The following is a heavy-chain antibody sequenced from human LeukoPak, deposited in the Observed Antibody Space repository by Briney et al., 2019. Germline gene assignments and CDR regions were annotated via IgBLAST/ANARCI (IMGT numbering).Heavy chain of an antibody. V-gene: IGHV3-11*01. Sequence: GGSLRLSCAVSGFSPSDSYLTWIRQTPGKGLEWLAYISGSGSDIYYADSVKGRFTISRDNSRNSLFLQMDRLRPDDTALYYCSIYPRLLLHWGHGTLVTVSS. CDR3: SIYPRLLLH. D-gene: IGHD3-22*01. CDR2: ISGSGSDI. J-gene: IGHJ4*01. CDR1: GFSPSDSY.